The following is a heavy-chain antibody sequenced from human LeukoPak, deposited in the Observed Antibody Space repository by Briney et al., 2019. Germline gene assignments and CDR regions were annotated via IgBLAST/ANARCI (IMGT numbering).Heavy chain of an antibody. V-gene: IGHV3-23*01. D-gene: IGHD3-10*01. Sequence: GGSLRLSCAASGFAFGSYAMSWVRQAPGGGLYWVSSISGNAVSTYYADSVRGRFTISRDNSDNTLQLEMNSLRAEDTAVYYCTRSRYGSSTLNSDHWGQGAQVTVSS. CDR1: GFAFGSYA. CDR3: TRSRYGSSTLNSDH. CDR2: ISGNAVST. J-gene: IGHJ4*02.